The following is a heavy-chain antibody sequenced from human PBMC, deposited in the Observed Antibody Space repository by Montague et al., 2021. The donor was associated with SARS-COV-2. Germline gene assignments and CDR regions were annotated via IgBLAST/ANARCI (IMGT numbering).Heavy chain of an antibody. CDR1: GDSVSINPVA. D-gene: IGHD6-13*01. Sequence: CAISGDSVSINPVARKWIRHSPSRGPQWQGGSHYRPKWYYDYAVSVKSRMTISPDTSQNQFSLQLSSVTPEDRAVYYCTRDPRYSLSWSFDYWGQGTLVTVSS. V-gene: IGHV6-1*01. J-gene: IGHJ4*02. CDR2: SHYRPKWYY. CDR3: TRDPRYSLSWSFDY.